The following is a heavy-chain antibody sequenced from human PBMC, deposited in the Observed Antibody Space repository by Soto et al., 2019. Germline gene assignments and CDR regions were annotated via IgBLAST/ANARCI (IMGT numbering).Heavy chain of an antibody. J-gene: IGHJ4*02. Sequence: LRLSCAASGFTFSIYAMSWVRQVPGKGLEWVSTISGNGGTSYADFVRGRFTISRDNSKNTLYLQMNSLRVDDTAMYYCAKDAPGSGWLSDYWGQGTLVTVSS. CDR3: AKDAPGSGWLSDY. CDR2: ISGNGGT. CDR1: GFTFSIYA. D-gene: IGHD3-22*01. V-gene: IGHV3-23*01.